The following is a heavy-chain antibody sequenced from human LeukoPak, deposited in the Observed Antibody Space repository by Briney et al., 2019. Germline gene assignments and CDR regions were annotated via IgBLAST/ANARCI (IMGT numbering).Heavy chain of an antibody. CDR3: ARDMKSPPTPTGGWHIDAFDI. V-gene: IGHV3-30-3*01. Sequence: PGGSLRLSCAASGFTFSSYAMHWVRQAPGKGLEWVAVISYDGSNKYYADSVKGRFTISRDNSKNTLYLQMNSLRAEDTAVYYCARDMKSPPTPTGGWHIDAFDIWGQGTMVTVSS. D-gene: IGHD1-14*01. CDR1: GFTFSSYA. J-gene: IGHJ3*02. CDR2: ISYDGSNK.